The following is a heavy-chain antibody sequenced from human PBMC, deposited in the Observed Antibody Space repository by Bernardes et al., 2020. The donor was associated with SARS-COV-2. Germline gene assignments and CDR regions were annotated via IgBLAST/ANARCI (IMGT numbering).Heavy chain of an antibody. CDR3: VRDMYGKNDY. CDR1: GFTFGIDW. J-gene: IGHJ4*02. D-gene: IGHD2-8*01. Sequence: GGSLRLSCAASGFTFGIDWMHWVCQAPGKGLAWVARMDWDGTTVNHAESVRGRFTISRDNAKKTLYLQMNGLRADDTALYFCVRDMYGKNDYWGQGTLVTVSS. CDR2: MDWDGTTV. V-gene: IGHV3-74*01.